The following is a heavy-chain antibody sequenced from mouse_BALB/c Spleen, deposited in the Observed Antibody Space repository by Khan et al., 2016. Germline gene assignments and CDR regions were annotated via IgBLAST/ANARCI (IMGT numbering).Heavy chain of an antibody. CDR2: INTYTGEP. V-gene: IGHV9-3-1*01. CDR3: ARRAGYYYAMDY. Sequence: QIQLVQSGPELKKPGETVKISCKASGYTFTNYGMNWVKQAPGKGLKWMGWINTYTGEPTYADDFKGRFAFSLETSASTAYLQINILKNEDTATYFCARRAGYYYAMDYWGQGTSVTVSS. J-gene: IGHJ4*01. D-gene: IGHD3-3*01. CDR1: GYTFTNYG.